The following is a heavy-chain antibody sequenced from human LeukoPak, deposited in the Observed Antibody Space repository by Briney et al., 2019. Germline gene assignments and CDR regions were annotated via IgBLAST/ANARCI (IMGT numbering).Heavy chain of an antibody. J-gene: IGHJ6*02. Sequence: GGSLRLSCAASGFFVSNNYMSWVRQAPGKGLEWVSVIYSGGDTYYADSVKGRFTISRDNSKNTLYLQMNRLRAEDTAIYYCAGGGGKGCGGEWFSGIKGYYGLDFWGQGNKVTVSS. V-gene: IGHV3-53*01. CDR2: IYSGGDT. CDR3: AGGGGKGCGGEWFSGIKGYYGLDF. D-gene: IGHD2-21*01. CDR1: GFFVSNNY.